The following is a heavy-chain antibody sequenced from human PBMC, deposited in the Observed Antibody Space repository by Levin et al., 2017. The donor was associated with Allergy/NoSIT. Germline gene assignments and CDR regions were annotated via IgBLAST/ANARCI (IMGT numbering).Heavy chain of an antibody. Sequence: GGSLRLSCVASGFTVSSKYMTWVRQAPGKGLEWVSSIYSGGSTTYADSVKGRFTISTDNSKNTVFLQMNSLRPGDTAIYYCARALSGGSEVCLDFWGQGTLVTVSS. J-gene: IGHJ4*02. V-gene: IGHV3-53*01. CDR2: IYSGGST. CDR1: GFTVSSKY. CDR3: ARALSGGSEVCLDF. D-gene: IGHD3-10*01.